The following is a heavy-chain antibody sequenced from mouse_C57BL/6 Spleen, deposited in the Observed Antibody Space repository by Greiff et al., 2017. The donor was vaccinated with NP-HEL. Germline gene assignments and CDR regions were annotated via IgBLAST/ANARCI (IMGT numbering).Heavy chain of an antibody. Sequence: QVQLQQPGAELVKPGASVKLSCKASGYTFTSYWMHWMKQRPGQDLEWIGMIHPNSGTTNYNEKFKSKATLTVDKSSNTAYMHLSSLTSEDSAVYYCSRYYGSREDYFDYWGQGTTLTVSS. D-gene: IGHD1-1*01. CDR1: GYTFTSYW. CDR2: IHPNSGTT. CDR3: SRYYGSREDYFDY. V-gene: IGHV1-64*01. J-gene: IGHJ2*01.